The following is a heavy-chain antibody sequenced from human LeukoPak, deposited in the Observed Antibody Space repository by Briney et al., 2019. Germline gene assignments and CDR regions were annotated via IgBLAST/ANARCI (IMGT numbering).Heavy chain of an antibody. CDR1: GFIFSGSW. CDR2: IKKDGSEK. D-gene: IGHD2-15*01. CDR3: TTDTWYSAGH. V-gene: IGHV3-7*03. Sequence: GGSQRLSCTASGFIFSGSWMAWIRQAPGKGLEWVAIIKKDGSEKYYVDSMKGRFTISRDNAKNSLFLQMNSLRAEDTAIYYCTTDTWYSAGHWGQGTLVTVSS. J-gene: IGHJ4*02.